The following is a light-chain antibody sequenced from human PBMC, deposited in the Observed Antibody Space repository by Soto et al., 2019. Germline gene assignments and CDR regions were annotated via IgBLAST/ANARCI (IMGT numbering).Light chain of an antibody. J-gene: IGKJ1*01. CDR1: QSGNKW. CDR2: DAT. CDR3: HQYDSYCPPLT. V-gene: IGKV1-5*01. Sequence: DVQMTQSPSTLSASVGDSVTITGRASQSGNKWLAWYQQKPGRAPKLLISDATTLESGVPSRFSGSGSGTEFPLCINSLQPDDFGTCYCHQYDSYCPPLTFGQGTRVVIK.